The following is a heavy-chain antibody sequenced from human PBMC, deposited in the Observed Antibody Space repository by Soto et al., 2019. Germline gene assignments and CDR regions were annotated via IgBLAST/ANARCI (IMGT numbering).Heavy chain of an antibody. CDR1: GFTFDDYA. D-gene: IGHD6-13*01. CDR2: ISWNSGSI. J-gene: IGHJ4*02. CDR3: AKINIAAAGTPPY. V-gene: IGHV3-9*01. Sequence: GGSLRLSCAASGFTFDDYAMHWVRQAPGKGLEWVSGISWNSGSIGYADSVKGRFTISRDNAKNSLYLQMNSLRAEDTALYYCAKINIAAAGTPPYWGQGTLVTVSS.